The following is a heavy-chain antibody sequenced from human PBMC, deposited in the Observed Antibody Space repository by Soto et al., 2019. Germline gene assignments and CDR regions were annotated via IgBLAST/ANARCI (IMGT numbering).Heavy chain of an antibody. V-gene: IGHV4-34*01. CDR1: GGSFSGYY. Sequence: QVQLQQWGAGLLKPSETLSLTCAVYGGSFSGYYWSWIRQPPGKGLEWIGEINHSGSTNYNPSLKRRVTISVDTSKNQFSLKLSSVTAADTAVYYCARGLRDYGDYYPDYWGQGTLVTVSS. J-gene: IGHJ4*02. CDR3: ARGLRDYGDYYPDY. D-gene: IGHD4-17*01. CDR2: INHSGST.